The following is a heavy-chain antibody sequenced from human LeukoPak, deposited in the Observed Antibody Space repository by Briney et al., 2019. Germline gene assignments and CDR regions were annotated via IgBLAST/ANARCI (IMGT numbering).Heavy chain of an antibody. CDR3: ARGHVPSYCSSSSCYGWRVFDF. D-gene: IGHD2-2*01. CDR2: INQSGDT. CDR1: SGSFGGYY. J-gene: IGHJ3*01. Sequence: PSETLSLTCAVYSGSFGGYYWTWIRQPPGKGLEWIGEINQSGDTNYNPSLKSRLTISVDTSKNQFSLTLSSVTAADAAVYYCARGHVPSYCSSSSCYGWRVFDFWGQGTMVTVSS. V-gene: IGHV4-34*01.